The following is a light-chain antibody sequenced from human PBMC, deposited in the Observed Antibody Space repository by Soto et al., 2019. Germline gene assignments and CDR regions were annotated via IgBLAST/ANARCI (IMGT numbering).Light chain of an antibody. Sequence: VLTQPPSVSAAPGQKVTISCSGSSSNIGTYYVSWYHQLPGTAPKLLIYHNNKRPSGIPDRFSGSKSGTSATLAITGLQTGDGGDHSCGAWDSSLNVYLFGGGTKVTVL. V-gene: IGLV1-51*01. CDR2: HNN. CDR3: GAWDSSLNVYL. J-gene: IGLJ1*01. CDR1: SSNIGTYY.